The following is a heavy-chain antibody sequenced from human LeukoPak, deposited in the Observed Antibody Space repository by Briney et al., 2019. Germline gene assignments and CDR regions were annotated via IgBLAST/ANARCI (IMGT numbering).Heavy chain of an antibody. CDR2: ISGSGGST. D-gene: IGHD2-2*01. CDR1: GFTFSSYA. J-gene: IGHJ4*02. CDR3: AKVPYCSSTSCQLDY. Sequence: GGSLRLSCAASGFTFSSYAMSWVRQAPGKGPEWVSAISGSGGSTYYADSVKGRFTISRDNSKNTLYLQMNSLRAEDTAVYYCAKVPYCSSTSCQLDYWGQGTLVTVSS. V-gene: IGHV3-23*01.